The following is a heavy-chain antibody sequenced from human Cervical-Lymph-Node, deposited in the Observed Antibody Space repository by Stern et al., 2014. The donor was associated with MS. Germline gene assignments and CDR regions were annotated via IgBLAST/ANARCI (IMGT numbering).Heavy chain of an antibody. J-gene: IGHJ4*02. V-gene: IGHV5-51*01. CDR3: ARLSYGDCGGGHCSWDY. D-gene: IGHD2-15*01. Sequence: EVQLVESGAEVKKPGESLKISCRASGYSFPTCWIGWVRQMPGKGLEWMGIINPDDSDTRYSPSFQGQVTISADKAISTASLQWSSLKASDTAMYYCARLSYGDCGGGHCSWDYWGQGTLLTVSS. CDR1: GYSFPTCW. CDR2: INPDDSDT.